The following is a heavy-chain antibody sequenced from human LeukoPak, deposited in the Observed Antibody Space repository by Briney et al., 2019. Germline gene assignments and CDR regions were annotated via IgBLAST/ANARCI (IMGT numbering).Heavy chain of an antibody. CDR3: ARGGGPNLTGRSNWFDL. Sequence: GASVKVSCKASGGTFSSYAISWVRQAPGQGLEWMGGIIPIFGTADYAQKFQGRVTITADKSTSTAYMELSSLRAEDTAVYYCARGGGPNLTGRSNWFDLWGQGTLVTVSS. J-gene: IGHJ5*02. V-gene: IGHV1-69*06. CDR1: GGTFSSYA. D-gene: IGHD3-9*01. CDR2: IIPIFGTA.